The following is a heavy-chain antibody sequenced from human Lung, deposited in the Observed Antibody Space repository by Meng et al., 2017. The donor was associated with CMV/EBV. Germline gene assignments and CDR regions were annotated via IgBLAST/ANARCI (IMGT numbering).Heavy chain of an antibody. Sequence: GESLKISCAASGFTFSSYWMHWVRQAPGKGLVWVSRINSDGSSTSYADSVKGRFTISRDNAKNTLYLQMNSLRAEDTAVYYCARDKVRYYDFWSGYGGMDVWGTGPXVTGAS. CDR1: GFTFSSYW. D-gene: IGHD3-3*01. J-gene: IGHJ6*04. CDR3: ARDKVRYYDFWSGYGGMDV. V-gene: IGHV3-74*01. CDR2: INSDGSST.